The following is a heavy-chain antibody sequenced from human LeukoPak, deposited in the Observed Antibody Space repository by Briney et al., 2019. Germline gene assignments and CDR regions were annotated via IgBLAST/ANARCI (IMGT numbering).Heavy chain of an antibody. Sequence: GGSLRLSCAASGFTFSNYWMHWVRQAPGKGPVWVSRINSDGSSTRYADSVKGRFTISRDNAKNTLYLQMSSLRAEDTAVYYCASLIGGYSGYDADYWGQGTLVTVSS. CDR2: INSDGSST. J-gene: IGHJ4*02. V-gene: IGHV3-74*01. D-gene: IGHD5-12*01. CDR1: GFTFSNYW. CDR3: ASLIGGYSGYDADY.